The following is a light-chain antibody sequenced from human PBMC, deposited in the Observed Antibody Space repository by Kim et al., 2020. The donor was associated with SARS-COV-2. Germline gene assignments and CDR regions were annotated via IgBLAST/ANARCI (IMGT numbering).Light chain of an antibody. CDR2: GAS. CDR1: QSVSTSY. V-gene: IGKV3-20*01. J-gene: IGKJ4*01. CDR3: QQYGSSPLT. Sequence: CQGERATLSCRASQSVSTSYFAWYQQKPGQAPRLLIYGASSRATGIPDRFSGSGSGTDFTLTISRLEPEDFAVYYCQQYGSSPLTFGGGTKVDIK.